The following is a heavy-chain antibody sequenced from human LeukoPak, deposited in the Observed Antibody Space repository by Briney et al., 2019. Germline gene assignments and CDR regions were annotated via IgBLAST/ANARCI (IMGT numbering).Heavy chain of an antibody. D-gene: IGHD3-16*02. CDR2: INHSGST. J-gene: IGHJ4*02. CDR3: ARRRLYDYVWGSYRYTFGYFDY. CDR1: GGSFSGYY. V-gene: IGHV4-34*01. Sequence: SETLPLTCAVYGGSFSGYYWSWIRQPPGKGLEWIGEINHSGSTNYNPSLKSRVTISVDTSKNQFSLKLSSVTAADTAVYYCARRRLYDYVWGSYRYTFGYFDYWGQGTLVTVSS.